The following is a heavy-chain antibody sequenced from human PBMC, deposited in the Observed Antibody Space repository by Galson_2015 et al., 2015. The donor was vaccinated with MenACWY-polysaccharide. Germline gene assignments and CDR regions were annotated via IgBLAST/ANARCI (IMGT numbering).Heavy chain of an antibody. CDR3: ARIIARKHTFADS. D-gene: IGHD2-21*01. J-gene: IGHJ4*02. CDR1: GYKFTSYD. V-gene: IGHV1-8*01. CDR2: MNPNSGNT. Sequence: SVKVSCKASGYKFTSYDINWVRQATGQGLEWMGWMNPNSGNTGYAQKLQGRVTMTSSSAMTTAYMELSSLRSEDTAVYYCARIIARKHTFADSWGQGTLVTVSS.